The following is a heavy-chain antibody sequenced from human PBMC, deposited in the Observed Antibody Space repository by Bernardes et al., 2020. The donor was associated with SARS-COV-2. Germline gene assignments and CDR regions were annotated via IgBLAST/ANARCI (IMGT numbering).Heavy chain of an antibody. Sequence: ASVKVSCKASGYTFTGYYMHWVRQAPGQGLEWMGRINPNSGGTNYAQKFQGRVTMTRDTSISTAYMELSRLRSDDTAVYYCARANVAVAIPYYFDYWGQGTLVTVSS. CDR2: INPNSGGT. D-gene: IGHD6-19*01. J-gene: IGHJ4*02. V-gene: IGHV1-2*06. CDR1: GYTFTGYY. CDR3: ARANVAVAIPYYFDY.